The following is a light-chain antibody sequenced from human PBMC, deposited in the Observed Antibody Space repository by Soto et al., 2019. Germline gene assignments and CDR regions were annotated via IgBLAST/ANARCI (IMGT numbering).Light chain of an antibody. CDR3: QQSNRYPMT. CDR1: QSIGTS. CDR2: KTS. J-gene: IGKJ5*01. V-gene: IGKV1-5*03. Sequence: DIQMAQSPSTLSASLGDRVTITCRASQSIGTSLAWYQQKPEKAPKLLIYKTSSLESGVPSRFSGSGSGTEFILLISSLQLDAFAIYFCQQSNRYPMTFDQGIRLKIK.